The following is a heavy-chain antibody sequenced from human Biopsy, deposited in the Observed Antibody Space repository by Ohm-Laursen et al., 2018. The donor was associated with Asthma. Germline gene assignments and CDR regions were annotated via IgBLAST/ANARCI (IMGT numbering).Heavy chain of an antibody. CDR2: VYYSGST. CDR3: ARGVDRVTGLLDHFDS. J-gene: IGHJ4*02. D-gene: IGHD2-21*02. CDR1: GDSITSGGCC. Sequence: SDILSLTCTVSGDSITSGGCCWSWIRQPPGKGLESIGHVYYSGSTNYNPSLKSRVTISIDASKNQFSLKLTSVTAADTAVYYCARGVDRVTGLLDHFDSWGQGILVTVSS. V-gene: IGHV4-61*08.